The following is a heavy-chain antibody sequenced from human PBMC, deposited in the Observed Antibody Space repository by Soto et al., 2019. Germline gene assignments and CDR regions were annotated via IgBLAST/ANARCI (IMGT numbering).Heavy chain of an antibody. V-gene: IGHV3-21*01. Sequence: PGGSLRLSCVASGFTFNTYSMHWVRQAPGTRLDWVSSISFASGYIYYADSVKGRFTTSRDNAKNSVLLQMNSLRAEDTAVYYCARGPTHIAGTGVGWFDTWGQGTLVTVSS. CDR3: ARGPTHIAGTGVGWFDT. D-gene: IGHD6-19*01. CDR1: GFTFNTYS. CDR2: ISFASGYI. J-gene: IGHJ5*02.